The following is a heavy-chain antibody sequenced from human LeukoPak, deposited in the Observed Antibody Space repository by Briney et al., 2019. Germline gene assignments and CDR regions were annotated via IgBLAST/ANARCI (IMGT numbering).Heavy chain of an antibody. D-gene: IGHD6-13*01. J-gene: IGHJ6*02. CDR3: ARDRGSSWSDYYYYYGMGV. CDR1: GFTFSSYE. V-gene: IGHV3-48*03. Sequence: QAGGSLRLSCAASGFTFSSYEMNWVRQAPGKGLEWVSYISSSGSTIYYADSVKGRFTISRDNAKNSLYLQMNSLRAEDTAVYYCARDRGSSWSDYYYYYGMGVWGQGTTVTVSS. CDR2: ISSSGSTI.